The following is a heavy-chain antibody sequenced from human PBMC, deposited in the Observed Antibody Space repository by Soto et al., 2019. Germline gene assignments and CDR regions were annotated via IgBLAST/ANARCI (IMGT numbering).Heavy chain of an antibody. CDR3: AAGTGRTDFDY. CDR1: GFAFSDAW. D-gene: IGHD2-2*01. Sequence: EVQLVESGGGLVEPGWSLRLSCATSGFAFSDAWMNWVRQAPGKGLEGVGRILSKTHGVATDYTAPVRDRFIVSRNDSRNTLYLQMNSLKPEDTGVYFCAAGTGRTDFDYWGQGTPVTVSS. V-gene: IGHV3-15*01. J-gene: IGHJ4*02. CDR2: ILSKTHGVAT.